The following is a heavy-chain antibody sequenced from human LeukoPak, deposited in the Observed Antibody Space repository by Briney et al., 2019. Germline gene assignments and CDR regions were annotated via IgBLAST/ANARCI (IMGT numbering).Heavy chain of an antibody. D-gene: IGHD4-23*01. V-gene: IGHV3-33*06. J-gene: IGHJ4*02. CDR3: AKFALTTVVTQFYYFDY. Sequence: GRSLRLSCAASGFNFGIYGMHWVRQAPGKGLEWVAVMWDDGTNENYVDSVKGRFTISRDNGKKTLYLQMNSLRAEDTAVYYCAKFALTTVVTQFYYFDYWGQGTLVTVSS. CDR1: GFNFGIYG. CDR2: MWDDGTNE.